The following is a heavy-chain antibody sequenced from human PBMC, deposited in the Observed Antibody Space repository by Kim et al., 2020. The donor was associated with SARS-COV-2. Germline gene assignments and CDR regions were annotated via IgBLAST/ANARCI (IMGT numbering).Heavy chain of an antibody. CDR3: AREAVAGSFDY. J-gene: IGHJ4*02. V-gene: IGHV1-3*01. D-gene: IGHD6-19*01. CDR2: NT. Sequence: NTRYPQKFQARVSIDRDTSATTAYLGLSGLRSEDTAVYYCAREAVAGSFDYWGQGTLVTVSS.